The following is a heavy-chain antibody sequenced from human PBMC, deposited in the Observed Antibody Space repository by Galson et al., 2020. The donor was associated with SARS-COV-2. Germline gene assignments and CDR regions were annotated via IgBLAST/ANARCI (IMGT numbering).Heavy chain of an antibody. CDR2: IYYSGST. V-gene: IGHV4-59*01. J-gene: IGHJ4*02. Sequence: ETSETLSLTCTVSGGSISSYYWSWIRQPPGKGLEWIGYIYYSGSTNYNPSLKSRVTISVDTSKNQFSLKLSSVTAADTAVYYCARKDTAMDHWGQGTLVTVSS. CDR1: GGSISSYY. CDR3: ARKDTAMDH. D-gene: IGHD5-18*01.